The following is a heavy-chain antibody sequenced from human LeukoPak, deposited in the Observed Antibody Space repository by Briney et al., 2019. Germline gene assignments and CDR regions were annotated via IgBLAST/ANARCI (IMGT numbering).Heavy chain of an antibody. CDR3: ARSGGSGFQLDY. Sequence: PSGTLSLTCTVSGGSISSYYWSWTRQPAGKGLEWIGRIYTSGNPNYNPSLKSRVTMSLDTSKNQFSLNLSSVTAADTAVYYCARSGGSGFQLDYWGQGTLVTVSS. V-gene: IGHV4-4*07. D-gene: IGHD3-16*01. J-gene: IGHJ4*02. CDR1: GGSISSYY. CDR2: IYTSGNP.